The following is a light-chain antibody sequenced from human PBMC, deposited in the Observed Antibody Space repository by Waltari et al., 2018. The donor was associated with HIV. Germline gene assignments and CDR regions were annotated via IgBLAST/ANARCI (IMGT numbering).Light chain of an antibody. CDR3: HQYSTSPRT. V-gene: IGKV3-20*01. Sequence: IVLTQSPGTLSLSPGERATLSCMTSQSVNIKYLAWYQQKPGQAPRLLFYGNYVRATGGTDRFSGSGSGTDFTLTIDRLEPEDFALYYCHQYSTSPRTFGGGTRVEV. CDR2: GNY. CDR1: QSVNIKY. J-gene: IGKJ4*01.